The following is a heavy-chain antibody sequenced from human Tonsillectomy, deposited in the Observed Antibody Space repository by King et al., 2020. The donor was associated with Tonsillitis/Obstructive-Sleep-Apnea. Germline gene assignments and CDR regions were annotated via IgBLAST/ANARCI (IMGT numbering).Heavy chain of an antibody. CDR3: ARKESISDPTVNWFDP. J-gene: IGHJ5*02. CDR1: GGSFSGYS. CDR2: INHSGST. Sequence: VQLQQWGAGPLKPSETLSLTCGVYGGSFSGYSWTWIRQPPEKGLEWIGEINHSGSTNYNPSLKSRVTISVDTSKNQFSLKLSSVTAADTAVYYCARKESISDPTVNWFDPWGQGTLVTVSS. V-gene: IGHV4-34*01. D-gene: IGHD3-10*01.